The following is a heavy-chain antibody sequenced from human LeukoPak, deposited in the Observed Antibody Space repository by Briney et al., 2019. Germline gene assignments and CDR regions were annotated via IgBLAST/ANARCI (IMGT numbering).Heavy chain of an antibody. Sequence: GGSLRLSCAASGFTFSSYWMSWVRQAPGKGLEWVANIKKDGSEKYSVDSVKGRFTISRDNAKKSPYLQMNSLRAEDMAVYYCARHLSGVTGYTYGRGIDYWGQGTLVTVSS. CDR1: GFTFSSYW. D-gene: IGHD5-18*01. CDR2: IKKDGSEK. V-gene: IGHV3-7*01. J-gene: IGHJ4*02. CDR3: ARHLSGVTGYTYGRGIDY.